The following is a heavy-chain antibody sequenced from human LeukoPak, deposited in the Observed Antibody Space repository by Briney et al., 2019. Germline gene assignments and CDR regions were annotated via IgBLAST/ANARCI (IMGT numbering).Heavy chain of an antibody. D-gene: IGHD2-2*01. CDR2: MNPNSGNT. J-gene: IGHJ6*02. V-gene: IGHV1-8*02. CDR1: GYTFTSYG. Sequence: ASVKVSCKASGYTFTSYGISWVRQAPGQGLEWMGWMNPNSGNTGYAQKFQGRVTMTRNTSISTAYMELSSLRSEDTAVYYCARVVVVPAAIYYYYGMDVWGQGTTVTVSS. CDR3: ARVVVVPAAIYYYYGMDV.